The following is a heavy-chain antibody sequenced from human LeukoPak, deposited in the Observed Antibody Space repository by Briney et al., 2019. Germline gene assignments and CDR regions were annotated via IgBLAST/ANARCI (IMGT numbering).Heavy chain of an antibody. CDR1: GGSISSGDYF. CDR3: ARVEAASSVFFDY. D-gene: IGHD6-19*01. Sequence: SQTLSLTCTVSGGSISSGDYFWNWIRQPPGKGLEWIGCIYYSGTTYYNPSLKSRVTISVDTSKNQFSLKLSSVTAADTAVYYCARVEAASSVFFDYWGQGTLVTVSS. CDR2: IYYSGTT. V-gene: IGHV4-30-4*08. J-gene: IGHJ4*02.